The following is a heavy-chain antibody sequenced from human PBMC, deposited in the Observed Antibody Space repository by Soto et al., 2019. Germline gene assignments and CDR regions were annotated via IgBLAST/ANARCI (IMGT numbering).Heavy chain of an antibody. CDR3: AHRHDLGGFDI. CDR1: GFSLNTRAVG. Sequence: QITLKESGPTLVKPTQTLTLTCTFSGFSLNTRAVGVGWIRQPPGKALEWLALINWNDVERYSPSLKDRLTITKDTSRNHVVLTMTNVDPVDTATYYCAHRHDLGGFDIWGQGTTVTVSS. J-gene: IGHJ3*02. V-gene: IGHV2-5*01. D-gene: IGHD2-15*01. CDR2: INWNDVE.